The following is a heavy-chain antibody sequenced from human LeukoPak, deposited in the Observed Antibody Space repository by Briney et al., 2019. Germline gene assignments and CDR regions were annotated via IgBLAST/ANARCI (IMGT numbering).Heavy chain of an antibody. CDR2: IWYDGSNK. Sequence: TGGSLRLSCAASGFTFSSYGMHWVRQAPGKGLEWVAVIWYDGSNKYYADSVKGRFTISRDNSKNTLYLQMNSLRAEDTAVYYCARESRASSSGWYYYYGMDVWGQGTTVTVSS. V-gene: IGHV3-33*08. J-gene: IGHJ6*02. D-gene: IGHD6-19*01. CDR1: GFTFSSYG. CDR3: ARESRASSSGWYYYYGMDV.